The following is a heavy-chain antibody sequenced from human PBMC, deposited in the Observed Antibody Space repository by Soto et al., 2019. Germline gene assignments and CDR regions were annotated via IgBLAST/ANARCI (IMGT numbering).Heavy chain of an antibody. V-gene: IGHV3-9*01. CDR2: ISWNSGSI. CDR3: AKDIDGDYGLGAFDI. Sequence: GGSLRLSCAASGFTFDDYAMHWVRQAPGKGLEWVSGISWNSGSIGYADSVKGRFTISRDNAKNSLYLQMNSLRAEDTALYYCAKDIDGDYGLGAFDIWGQGTMVTVSS. J-gene: IGHJ3*02. CDR1: GFTFDDYA. D-gene: IGHD4-17*01.